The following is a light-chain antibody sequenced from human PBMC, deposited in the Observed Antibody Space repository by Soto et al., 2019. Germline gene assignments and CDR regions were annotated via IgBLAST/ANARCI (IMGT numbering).Light chain of an antibody. CDR1: SSDVGGYNY. Sequence: QSALTQPASVSRSPGQSITISCTGTSSDVGGYNYVSWYQQHPDKAPKLIICEVSNRPSGVSNRFSGSKSANTASLTISGLQAEDEADYYCSSFTSSSAVIFGGGTKLTVL. V-gene: IGLV2-14*01. CDR2: EVS. J-gene: IGLJ2*01. CDR3: SSFTSSSAVI.